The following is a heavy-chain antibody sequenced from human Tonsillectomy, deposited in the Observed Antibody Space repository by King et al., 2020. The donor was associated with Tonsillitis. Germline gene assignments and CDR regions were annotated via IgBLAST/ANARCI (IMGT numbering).Heavy chain of an antibody. Sequence: VQLVESGAEVKKPGESLKISCKGSGYSFTSYWIAWVRQMPGKGLEWMGIIYPGDSDTRYSPSFQGQATIPPAKSISTAYLQWSSLKASDTAIYYCARLTGYYYYMDVWGKGTTVTVSS. J-gene: IGHJ6*03. CDR3: ARLTGYYYYMDV. CDR2: IYPGDSDT. D-gene: IGHD3-9*01. CDR1: GYSFTSYW. V-gene: IGHV5-51*01.